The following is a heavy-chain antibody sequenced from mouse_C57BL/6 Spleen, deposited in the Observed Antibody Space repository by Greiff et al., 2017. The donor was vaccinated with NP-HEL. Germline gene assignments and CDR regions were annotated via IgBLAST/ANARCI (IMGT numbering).Heavy chain of an antibody. D-gene: IGHD2-3*01. Sequence: VQLQQHGAELVRPGTSVKLSCKASGYTFTSYWMHWVKQRPGQGLEWIGVIDPSDSYTTYNQKFKGKATLTVDTSSSTAYMQLSSLTSEDSAVYYCARPIYDGYYMAYWGQGTLVTVSA. CDR3: ARPIYDGYYMAY. J-gene: IGHJ3*01. V-gene: IGHV1-59*01. CDR2: IDPSDSYT. CDR1: GYTFTSYW.